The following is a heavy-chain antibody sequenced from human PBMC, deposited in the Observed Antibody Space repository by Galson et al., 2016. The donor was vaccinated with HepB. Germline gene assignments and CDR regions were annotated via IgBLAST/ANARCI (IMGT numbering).Heavy chain of an antibody. Sequence: SVKVSCKASGYTFNSYYLHWVRQAPGQGLKWMGWINPNSGGRNYAPKFEGRVIMTRDPSITTAYMELARLTFADTARYYCARGNQMDYGGPYYHYFMDVWGKGTTVTVAS. D-gene: IGHD4-23*01. J-gene: IGHJ6*03. CDR1: GYTFNSYY. CDR3: ARGNQMDYGGPYYHYFMDV. V-gene: IGHV1-2*02. CDR2: INPNSGGR.